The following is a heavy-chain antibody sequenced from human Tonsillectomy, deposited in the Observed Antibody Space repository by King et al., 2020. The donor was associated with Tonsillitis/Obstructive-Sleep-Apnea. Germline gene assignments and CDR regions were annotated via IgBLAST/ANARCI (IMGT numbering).Heavy chain of an antibody. J-gene: IGHJ6*02. CDR3: ASHTGYSNGYRYHMDV. CDR1: GYSFTIYW. V-gene: IGHV5-10-1*01. CDR2: IDPSDSYT. Sequence: QLVQSGAEVKKPGESLRISCKGSGYSFTIYWISWVRQMPGKGLEWMGTIDPSDSYTKYSPSFQGHVTISADKSISTAYLQWSSLKASDTAIYYCASHTGYSNGYRYHMDVWGQGTTVTVSS. D-gene: IGHD5-18*01.